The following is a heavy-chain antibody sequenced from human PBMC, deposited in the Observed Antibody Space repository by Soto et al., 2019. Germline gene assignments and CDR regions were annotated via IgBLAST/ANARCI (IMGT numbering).Heavy chain of an antibody. D-gene: IGHD3-10*01. J-gene: IGHJ1*01. CDR1: SGSISSGDFY. Sequence: QVQLQESGPGLVKPSQTLSLTCTVSSGSISSGDFYWSWIRQHPGKGLEWIGYIFHTGSAFYNPSLRSRVTISVDTSENQFSLRLNSVTAADTAVYFFATYVVRQIQHWGQGTLVTVSS. CDR2: IFHTGSA. V-gene: IGHV4-31*03. CDR3: ATYVVRQIQH.